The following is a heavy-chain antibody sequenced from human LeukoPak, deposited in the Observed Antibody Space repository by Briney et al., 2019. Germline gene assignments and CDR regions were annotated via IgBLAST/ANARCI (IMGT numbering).Heavy chain of an antibody. CDR2: IYSGGST. J-gene: IGHJ4*02. Sequence: PGGSLRLSRAAPGFTVSSNYMSWVRQAPGKGLEWVSVIYSGGSTYYADSVKGRFTISRDNSKNTLYLQMNSLRAEDTAVYYCAKDGLAVAGGGPDYWGQGTLVTVSS. CDR1: GFTVSSNY. D-gene: IGHD6-19*01. CDR3: AKDGLAVAGGGPDY. V-gene: IGHV3-53*01.